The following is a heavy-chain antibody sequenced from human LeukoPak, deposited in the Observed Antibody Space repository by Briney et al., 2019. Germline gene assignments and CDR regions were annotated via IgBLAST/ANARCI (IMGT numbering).Heavy chain of an antibody. CDR3: ARGRREFTAAAGYYYYMDV. Sequence: PSETLSLTCTVSGGSINSGDYYWVWIRQPPGKGLEWIGSIYYSGSTSYNPSLKSRVTMTVDTSKSQFSLKLSSVTAADTAVYYCARGRREFTAAAGYYYYMDVWGKGTTVTVSS. V-gene: IGHV4-39*07. CDR2: IYYSGST. D-gene: IGHD6-13*01. CDR1: GGSINSGDYY. J-gene: IGHJ6*03.